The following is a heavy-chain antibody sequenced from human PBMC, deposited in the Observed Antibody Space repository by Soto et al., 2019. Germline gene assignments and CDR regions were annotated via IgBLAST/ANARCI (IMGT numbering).Heavy chain of an antibody. D-gene: IGHD3-16*01. V-gene: IGHV3-30*18. Sequence: GGSLRLSCAASGFTFSSYGMHWVRQAPGKGLEGVAVISYDGSNKYYADSVKCRFTISRDNSKNTLYLQMNSLIAEDTAVYYCAKLWGWFEEPSDYWGQGTLVTVSS. CDR2: ISYDGSNK. CDR1: GFTFSSYG. J-gene: IGHJ4*02. CDR3: AKLWGWFEEPSDY.